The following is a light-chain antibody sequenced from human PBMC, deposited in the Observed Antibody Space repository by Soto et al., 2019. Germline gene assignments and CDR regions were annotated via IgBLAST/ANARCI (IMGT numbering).Light chain of an antibody. CDR1: QSISTR. J-gene: IGKJ1*01. CDR2: KAS. Sequence: DIQMTQSPSTLSASVGDRVTITCRASQSISTRLAWYQQKPGRAPNLLIYKASDLKTAVPSRFSGSGSWTEFTLSITTLQPNDFATYYCQHSGTFGQGTNVEIK. V-gene: IGKV1-5*03. CDR3: QHSGT.